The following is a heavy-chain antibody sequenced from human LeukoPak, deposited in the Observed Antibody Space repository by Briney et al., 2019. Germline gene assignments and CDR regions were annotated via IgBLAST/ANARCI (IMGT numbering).Heavy chain of an antibody. D-gene: IGHD5-24*01. CDR3: AHTPLGLEMATTYRWFDP. V-gene: IGHV2-5*01. CDR1: GFSLSTSGVG. Sequence: SGPTLVKPTQTLTLTCTFSGFSLSTSGVGVGWIRQPPGKALEWLALIYCNDDKRYSPSLKSRLTITKDTSKNQVVLTMANMDPVDTATYYCAHTPLGLEMATTYRWFDPWGQGTLVTVSS. CDR2: IYCNDDK. J-gene: IGHJ5*02.